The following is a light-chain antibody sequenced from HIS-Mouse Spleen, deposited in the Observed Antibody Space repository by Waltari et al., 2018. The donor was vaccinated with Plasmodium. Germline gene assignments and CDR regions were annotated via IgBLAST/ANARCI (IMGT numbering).Light chain of an antibody. J-gene: IGKJ3*01. V-gene: IGKV3-15*01. CDR2: GAS. CDR3: QQYNNWSFT. Sequence: EIVMTQSPATLSVSPGERATLSCRASQSVSSNLAWYQQKPDQAPRLLIYGASTRATGIPARFSGSGSGAEFTLIISSLQSEDFAVYYCQQYNNWSFTFGPGTKVDIK. CDR1: QSVSSN.